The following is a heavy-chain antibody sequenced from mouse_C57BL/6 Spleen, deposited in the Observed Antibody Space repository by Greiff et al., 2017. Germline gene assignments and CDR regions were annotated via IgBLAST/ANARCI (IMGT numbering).Heavy chain of an antibody. V-gene: IGHV5-4*01. CDR1: GFTFSSYA. CDR2: ISDGGSYT. CDR3: AREVTQFTY. Sequence: EVKLMESGGGLVKPGGSLKLSCAASGFTFSSYAMSWVRQTPEKRLEWVATISDGGSYTYYPDNVKGRFTISRDNAKNNLYLQMSHLKSEDTAMYYCAREVTQFTYWGQGTLVTVSA. J-gene: IGHJ3*01.